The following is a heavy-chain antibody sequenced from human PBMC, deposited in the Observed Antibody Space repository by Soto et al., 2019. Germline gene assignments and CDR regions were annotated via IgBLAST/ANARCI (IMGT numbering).Heavy chain of an antibody. CDR1: GFTFSSYA. Sequence: EVQLVESGGGLVQPGGSLRLSCAASGFTFSSYAMHWVRQAPGKGLEYVSAISSNGGGTYYAYSVKGRFTISRDNSKNTLYRQMGSLRAEDMAVYYCARQMGHYDYVWGSYAFDIWGQGTMVTVSS. CDR3: ARQMGHYDYVWGSYAFDI. CDR2: ISSNGGGT. J-gene: IGHJ3*02. D-gene: IGHD3-16*01. V-gene: IGHV3-64*01.